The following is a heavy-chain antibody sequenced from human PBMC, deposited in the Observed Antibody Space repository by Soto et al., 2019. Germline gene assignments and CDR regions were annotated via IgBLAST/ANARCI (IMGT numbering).Heavy chain of an antibody. CDR2: IYYSGST. CDR3: AREGGYCTSTSCYGYFDS. D-gene: IGHD2-2*01. CDR1: GGSINSYY. J-gene: IGHJ4*02. V-gene: IGHV4-59*01. Sequence: SETLSLTCTVSGGSINSYYWSWIRQPPGKGLEWIGYIYYSGSTNYNPSLKSRVTISVDTSKNQFSLTLSSVTAADTAVYYCAREGGYCTSTSCYGYFDSWGQGTLVTVSS.